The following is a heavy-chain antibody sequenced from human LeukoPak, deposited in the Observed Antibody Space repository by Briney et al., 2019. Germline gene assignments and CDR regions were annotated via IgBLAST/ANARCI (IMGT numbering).Heavy chain of an antibody. CDR3: VRDANWSLDAPDI. CDR1: GDSVSFNSDV. CDR2: AYYRSKWLF. J-gene: IGHJ3*02. D-gene: IGHD1-1*01. Sequence: SQTLSLTCAISGDSVSFNSDVWNWIRQSPSRGLEWLGRAYYRSKWLFDYAVSMKSRLTITPYTPKNQFSLQLNSVTPEDMAVYYCVRDANWSLDAPDIWGPGTTVTVSS. V-gene: IGHV6-1*01.